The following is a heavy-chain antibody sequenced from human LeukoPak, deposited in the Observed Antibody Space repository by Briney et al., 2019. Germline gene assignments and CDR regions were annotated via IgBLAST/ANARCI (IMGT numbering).Heavy chain of an antibody. CDR1: GRSFSGYY. CDR3: ARGDYYGSGSYFWFDP. V-gene: IGHV4-34*01. D-gene: IGHD3-10*01. CDR2: INHSGST. Sequence: SETLSLTCAVYGRSFSGYYWSWIRQPPGKGLEWIGEINHSGSTNYNPSLKSRVTISVDTSKNQFSLKLSSVTAADTAVYYCARGDYYGSGSYFWFDPWGQGTLVTVSS. J-gene: IGHJ5*02.